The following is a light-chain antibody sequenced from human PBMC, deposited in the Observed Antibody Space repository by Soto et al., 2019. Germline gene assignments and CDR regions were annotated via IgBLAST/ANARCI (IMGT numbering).Light chain of an antibody. CDR1: STDVGGYDY. V-gene: IGLV2-14*01. J-gene: IGLJ1*01. CDR3: TSYTSRSTLV. Sequence: QSVLTQPASVSGSPGQSITISCTGTSTDVGGYDYVSWYQQHPGKVPKLMICEVSNRPSGVSNRFSGSKSGNTASLTISGLQAEDEADYYCTSYTSRSTLVFGTGTKLTVL. CDR2: EVS.